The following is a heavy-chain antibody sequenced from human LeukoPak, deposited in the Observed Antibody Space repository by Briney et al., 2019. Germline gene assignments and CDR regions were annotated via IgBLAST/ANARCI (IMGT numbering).Heavy chain of an antibody. D-gene: IGHD5-12*01. Sequence: GRSLRLSCAASGFTFSSYSMNWVRQAPGKGLEWVSSISSSSSYIYYADSVKGRFTISRDNAKSSLYLQMNSLRAEDTAVYYCARGSSSGYDPPFDYWGQGTLVTVSS. CDR2: ISSSSSYI. CDR1: GFTFSSYS. V-gene: IGHV3-21*01. J-gene: IGHJ4*02. CDR3: ARGSSSGYDPPFDY.